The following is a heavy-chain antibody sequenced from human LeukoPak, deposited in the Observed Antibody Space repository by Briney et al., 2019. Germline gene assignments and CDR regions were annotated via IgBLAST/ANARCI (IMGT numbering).Heavy chain of an antibody. CDR2: IYYSGST. CDR1: GGSISSGDSY. V-gene: IGHV4-30-4*01. CDR3: ARVFGVVIMWVFDY. D-gene: IGHD3-3*01. J-gene: IGHJ4*02. Sequence: SQTLSLTCTVSGGSISSGDSYWSWIRQPPGKGLEWIGYIYYSGSTYYNPSLKSRVTISVDTSKNQFSLKLSSVTAADTAVYYCARVFGVVIMWVFDYWGQGTLVTVSS.